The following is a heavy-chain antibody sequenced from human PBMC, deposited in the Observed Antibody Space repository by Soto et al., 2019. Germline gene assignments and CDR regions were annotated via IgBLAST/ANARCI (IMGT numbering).Heavy chain of an antibody. CDR3: ARHWVGYCSSTSCPGLGGSDY. V-gene: IGHV5-51*01. D-gene: IGHD2-2*01. Sequence: GESLKISCKGSGYSFTSYWIGWVRQMPGKGLEWMGIIYPGDSDTRYSPSFQGQVTISADKSISTAYLQWSSLKASDTAMYYCARHWVGYCSSTSCPGLGGSDYWGQGTLVTVSS. J-gene: IGHJ4*02. CDR2: IYPGDSDT. CDR1: GYSFTSYW.